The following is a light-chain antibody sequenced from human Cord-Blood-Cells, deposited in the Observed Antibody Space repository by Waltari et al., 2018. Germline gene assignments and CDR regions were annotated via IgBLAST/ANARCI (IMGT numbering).Light chain of an antibody. J-gene: IGKJ2*01. CDR2: GAS. V-gene: IGKV3-20*01. Sequence: EIVLTPSPGTLSLSPGARATLSCRASQSVSSSYLAWYQQKPGQAPRLLIYGASSRATGIPDRFSGSVSGTDFTLTISRLEPEDFAVYYCQQYGSSLYTFGQGTKLEIK. CDR1: QSVSSSY. CDR3: QQYGSSLYT.